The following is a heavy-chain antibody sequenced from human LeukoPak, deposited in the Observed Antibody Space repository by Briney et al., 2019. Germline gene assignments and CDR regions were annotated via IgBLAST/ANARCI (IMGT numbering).Heavy chain of an antibody. Sequence: SETLSLTCTVSGGSISSGNYYWSWIRQPAGKGLEWIGRIYTSGSTNYNPSLKSRVTMSVDTSKNQFSLKLSSVTAADTAVYYCAREGNPGFDPWGQGTLVTVSS. CDR3: AREGNPGFDP. CDR2: IYTSGST. D-gene: IGHD2/OR15-2a*01. CDR1: GGSISSGNYY. J-gene: IGHJ5*02. V-gene: IGHV4-61*02.